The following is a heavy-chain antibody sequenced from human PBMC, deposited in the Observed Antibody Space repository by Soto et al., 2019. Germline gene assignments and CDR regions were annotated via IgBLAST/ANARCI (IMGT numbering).Heavy chain of an antibody. CDR2: INNDGSSA. CDR3: ARTFITYIDSGSYFYDAFDI. D-gene: IGHD3-10*01. V-gene: IGHV3-74*01. J-gene: IGHJ3*02. Sequence: EVQLVESGGGLVQPGGSLRLSCAASGFTFSSNWMHWVRQAPGTGLVWVSRINNDGSSARYADSVKGRFTISRDNAKNTLYPQMDSLRADDTAVYYCARTFITYIDSGSYFYDAFDIWGQGTKVTVSS. CDR1: GFTFSSNW.